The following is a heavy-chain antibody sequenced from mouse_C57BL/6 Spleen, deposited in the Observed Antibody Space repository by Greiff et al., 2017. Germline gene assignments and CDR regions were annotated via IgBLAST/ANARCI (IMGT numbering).Heavy chain of an antibody. CDR3: ARGVSTVVAHWYFDV. CDR2: IHPSDSDT. CDR1: GYTFTSYW. Sequence: VQLQQPGAELVKPGASVKVSCKASGYTFTSYWMHWVKQRPGQGLEWIGRIHPSDSDTNYNQKFKGKATLTVDKSSSTAYMQLSSLTSEDSAVYYCARGVSTVVAHWYFDVWGTGTTVTVSS. J-gene: IGHJ1*03. V-gene: IGHV1-74*01. D-gene: IGHD1-1*01.